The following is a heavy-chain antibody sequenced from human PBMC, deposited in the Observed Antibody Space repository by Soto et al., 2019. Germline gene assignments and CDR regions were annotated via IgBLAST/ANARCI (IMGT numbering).Heavy chain of an antibody. J-gene: IGHJ4*02. Sequence: AASVKVSCKASGGTFSSYAISWVRQAPGQGLEWMGGIIPIFGTANYAQKFQGRVTITADESTSTAYMELSSLRSEDTAVYYCAIQWEPTYLPSRPSPGHFDYWGQGTLVTVSS. D-gene: IGHD1-26*01. CDR3: AIQWEPTYLPSRPSPGHFDY. CDR1: GGTFSSYA. CDR2: IIPIFGTA. V-gene: IGHV1-69*13.